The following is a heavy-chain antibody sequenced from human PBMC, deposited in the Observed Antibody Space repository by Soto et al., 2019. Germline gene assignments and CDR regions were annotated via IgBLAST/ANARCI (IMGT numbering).Heavy chain of an antibody. CDR2: ISGSGGST. CDR3: AKIIAARLFYYYGMAV. J-gene: IGHJ6*02. Sequence: EVQLLESGGGLVQPGGSLRLSCAASGFTFSSYAMSWVRQAPGKGLEWVSAISGSGGSTYYADSVKGRFTISRDNSKNTLNLKMNGRRAENTAVYYGAKIIAARLFYYYGMAVGGQGTTVTVSS. D-gene: IGHD6-6*01. V-gene: IGHV3-23*01. CDR1: GFTFSSYA.